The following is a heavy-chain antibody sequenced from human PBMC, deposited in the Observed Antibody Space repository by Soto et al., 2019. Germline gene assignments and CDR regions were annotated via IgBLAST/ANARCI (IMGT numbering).Heavy chain of an antibody. CDR2: INHSGST. Sequence: ETLSLTCAVYGGSFSGYYWSWIRQPPGKGLEWIGEINHSGSTNYNPSLKSRVTISVDTSKNQFSLKLSSVTAADTAVYYCARGRRSSSSWPFDIWGQGTMVTVSS. CDR3: ARGRRSSSSWPFDI. V-gene: IGHV4-34*01. CDR1: GGSFSGYY. J-gene: IGHJ3*02. D-gene: IGHD6-13*01.